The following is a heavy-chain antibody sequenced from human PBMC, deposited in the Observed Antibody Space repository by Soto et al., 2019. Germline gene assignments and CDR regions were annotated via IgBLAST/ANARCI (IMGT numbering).Heavy chain of an antibody. Sequence: GWSLRLCCAASGFTFSDYSRDWVRQAPGKGLEWLAYIYPSSSSTIYYADSVKGRFTISRDNAKSSLYLQMNSLRAEDTAVYYCTREMGPPPARGFDYWGQGALVTVSS. CDR3: TREMGPPPARGFDY. J-gene: IGHJ4*02. D-gene: IGHD2-8*01. CDR2: IYPSSSSTI. CDR1: GFTFSDYS. V-gene: IGHV3-48*01.